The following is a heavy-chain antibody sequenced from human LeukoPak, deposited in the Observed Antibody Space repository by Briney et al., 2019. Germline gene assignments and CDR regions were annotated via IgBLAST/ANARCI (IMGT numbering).Heavy chain of an antibody. Sequence: ASVKVSCKASGYTFTSYDITWVRQATGQGLEWMGWMNPNSGNTGYAQKFQGRVTMTRNTSISTAYMELSSLRSEDTAVYYCARVTMVRGYSLGYWGQGTLVTVSS. CDR3: ARVTMVRGYSLGY. CDR1: GYTFTSYD. J-gene: IGHJ4*02. CDR2: MNPNSGNT. D-gene: IGHD3-10*01. V-gene: IGHV1-8*01.